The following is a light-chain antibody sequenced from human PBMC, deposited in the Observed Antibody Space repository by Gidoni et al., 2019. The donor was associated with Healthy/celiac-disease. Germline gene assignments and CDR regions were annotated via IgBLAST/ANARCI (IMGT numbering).Light chain of an antibody. CDR2: AAA. CDR3: QQSYSTPTLT. Sequence: DIQMSPSPSSLSASVGDRVTITCRASQSISSSLNWYQQKPGTGPQLLIYAAASLQSGVPSTFRGSGCGTDLTLTISSMRPEDFATEYCQQSYSTPTLTFGGGTKVEIK. V-gene: IGKV1-39*01. CDR1: QSISSS. J-gene: IGKJ4*01.